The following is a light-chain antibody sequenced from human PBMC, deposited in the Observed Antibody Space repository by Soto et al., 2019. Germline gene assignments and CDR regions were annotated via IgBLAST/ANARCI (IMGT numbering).Light chain of an antibody. Sequence: QSALTQPASVSGSPGQPITISCTGTSSDVGGHDYVSWYQQHPGKAPKLLIYDVSNRPSGVSSRFSGSKSGNTASLTISGLQAEDEADYYCSSYTSSTTLVVFGGGTQLTVL. CDR1: SSDVGGHDY. V-gene: IGLV2-14*03. CDR2: DVS. CDR3: SSYTSSTTLVV. J-gene: IGLJ2*01.